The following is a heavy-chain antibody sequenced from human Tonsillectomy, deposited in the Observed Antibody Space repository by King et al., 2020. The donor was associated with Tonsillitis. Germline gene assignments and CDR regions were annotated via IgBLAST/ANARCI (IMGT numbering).Heavy chain of an antibody. J-gene: IGHJ4*02. CDR2: IYYSGST. CDR1: GGSISSYY. CDR3: ARSWSGYRPPLGYFDY. D-gene: IGHD3-3*01. V-gene: IGHV4-59*08. Sequence: QLQESGPGLVKPSETLSLTCTVSGGSISSYYWSWIRQSPGKGLEWIGYIYYSGSTNYNPSLKSRVTILVDMSKNQLSLKLTSVTAADTAVYYCARSWSGYRPPLGYFDYWGQGTLVTVSS.